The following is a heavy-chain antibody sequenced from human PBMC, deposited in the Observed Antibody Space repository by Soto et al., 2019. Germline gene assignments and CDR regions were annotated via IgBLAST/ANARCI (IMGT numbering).Heavy chain of an antibody. Sequence: SETLSLTCAVSGGSISSGGYSWSWIRQPPGKGLEWIGYIYHSGSTYYNPSLKSRVTISVDRSKNQFSLKLSSVTAADTAVYYCARGKGYYDSSGYYSAFDYWGQGTLVTVSS. CDR2: IYHSGST. CDR3: ARGKGYYDSSGYYSAFDY. V-gene: IGHV4-30-2*01. J-gene: IGHJ4*02. D-gene: IGHD3-22*01. CDR1: GGSISSGGYS.